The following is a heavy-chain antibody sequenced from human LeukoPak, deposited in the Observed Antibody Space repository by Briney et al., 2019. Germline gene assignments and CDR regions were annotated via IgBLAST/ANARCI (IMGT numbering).Heavy chain of an antibody. CDR2: IYTSGST. D-gene: IGHD3-10*01. CDR3: ARWGITMDL. CDR1: GGSISSYY. Sequence: SETLSLTCTVSGGSISSYYWSWIRQPPGKGLEWIGYIYTSGSTNYNPSLKSRVTISVDTSKIQFSLKLSSVTAADTAVYYCARWGITMDLWGRGTLVTVSS. J-gene: IGHJ2*01. V-gene: IGHV4-4*09.